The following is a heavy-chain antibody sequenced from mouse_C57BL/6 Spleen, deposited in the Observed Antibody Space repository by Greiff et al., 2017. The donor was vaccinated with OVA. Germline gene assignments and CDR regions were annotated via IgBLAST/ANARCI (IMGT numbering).Heavy chain of an antibody. D-gene: IGHD2-1*01. J-gene: IGHJ1*03. Sequence: EVQLQQSGPELVKPGASVKIPCKASGYTFTDYNMDWVKQSHGKSLEWIGDINPNNGGTIYNQKFKGKATLTVDKSSSTAYMELRSLTSEDTAVYYCAMGNDWYFDVWGTGTTVTVSS. V-gene: IGHV1-18*01. CDR2: INPNNGGT. CDR3: AMGNDWYFDV. CDR1: GYTFTDYN.